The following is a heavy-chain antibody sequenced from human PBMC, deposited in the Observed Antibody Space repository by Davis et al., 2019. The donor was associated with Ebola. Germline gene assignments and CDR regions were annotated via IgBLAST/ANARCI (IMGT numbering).Heavy chain of an antibody. D-gene: IGHD5-18*01. CDR3: ARDSSYGYSGYYYYGMDV. Sequence: GESLKISCAASGFTFSSYWMNWVRQAPGKGLEWVSSISSSSSYIYYADSVKGRFTISRDNAKNSLYLQMNSLRAEDTAVYYCARDSSYGYSGYYYYGMDVWGQGTTVTVSS. V-gene: IGHV3-21*01. CDR1: GFTFSSYW. CDR2: ISSSSSYI. J-gene: IGHJ6*02.